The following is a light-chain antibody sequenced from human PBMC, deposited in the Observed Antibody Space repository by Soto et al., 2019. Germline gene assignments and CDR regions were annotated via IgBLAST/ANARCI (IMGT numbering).Light chain of an antibody. CDR3: SLYVGSDNWL. CDR2: VNI. V-gene: IGLV1-40*01. Sequence: QSVLTQPPSVSGAPGQRVTISCTGDSSNIGAGYDVHWYQQLPGTAPKLLIYVNINRPSGVPDRFSASRSDSSASLAITGLQAEDEADYYCSLYVGSDNWLFGGGTKLTVL. CDR1: SSNIGAGYD. J-gene: IGLJ3*02.